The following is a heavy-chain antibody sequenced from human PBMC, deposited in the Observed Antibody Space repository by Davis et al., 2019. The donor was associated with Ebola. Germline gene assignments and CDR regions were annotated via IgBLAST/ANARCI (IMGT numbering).Heavy chain of an antibody. D-gene: IGHD1-1*01. V-gene: IGHV3-23*01. CDR3: VKGTQNWLTFYFDS. CDR2: ISGSGKST. Sequence: GGSLRLSCTSFRFSLSNYAVSWVRQSPARGLEWVSVISGSGKSTLYSDSVKGRFTISRDNSRDTVYLQMNSLRAEDTARYYCVKGTQNWLTFYFDSWGQGTLVTVSS. CDR1: RFSLSNYA. J-gene: IGHJ4*02.